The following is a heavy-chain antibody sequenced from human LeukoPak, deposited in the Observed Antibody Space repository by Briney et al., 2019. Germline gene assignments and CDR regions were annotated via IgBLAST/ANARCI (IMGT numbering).Heavy chain of an antibody. CDR3: ARGNRYMGFEY. J-gene: IGHJ4*02. Sequence: GASVKVSCKASGYTFTSYGIIWVRQAPGQGLEWMGWISTYNGNTKYAQKFQGRVTMTTDTSTSTAYMELTSLRSDDTAVYYCARGNRYMGFEYWGQGTLVTVSS. CDR2: ISTYNGNT. CDR1: GYTFTSYG. V-gene: IGHV1-18*01. D-gene: IGHD5-24*01.